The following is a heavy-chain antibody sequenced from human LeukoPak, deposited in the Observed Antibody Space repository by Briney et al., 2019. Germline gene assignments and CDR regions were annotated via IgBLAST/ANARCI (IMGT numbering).Heavy chain of an antibody. D-gene: IGHD4-17*01. CDR1: GYTFTSYY. Sequence: GASVKVSCKASGYTFTSYYMHWVRQAPGQGLEWMGIINPSGGSTSYAQKFQGRVTMTRDTSTSTVYMELSSLRSEDTAVYYCAREATTVTYYYYGMDVWGQGTTVTVSS. J-gene: IGHJ6*02. CDR3: AREATTVTYYYYGMDV. V-gene: IGHV1-46*01. CDR2: INPSGGST.